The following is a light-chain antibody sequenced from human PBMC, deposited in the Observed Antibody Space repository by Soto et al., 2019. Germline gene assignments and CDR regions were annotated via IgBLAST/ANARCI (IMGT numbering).Light chain of an antibody. J-gene: IGLJ1*01. CDR3: QSYDSSLSGYV. V-gene: IGLV1-40*01. CDR2: INI. Sequence: QTVVTQPPSVSGAPGQRVTISCTGSSSNIGAGYDVHWYQQHPGTAPKLLIFININRPSGVPDRFSGSKSGTSASLAITGLRAEDEADYYCQSYDSSLSGYVFGTGTKLTVL. CDR1: SSNIGAGYD.